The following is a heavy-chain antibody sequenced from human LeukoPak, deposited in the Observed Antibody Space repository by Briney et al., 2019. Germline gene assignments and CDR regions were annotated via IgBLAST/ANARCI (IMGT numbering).Heavy chain of an antibody. Sequence: PSETLSLTCTVSGGSFVPYYWSWIRQPPGKGLEWIAYIFYSGSTDYNPSLKSRVTISVDTSKNQFSLKLSSVTAADTAVYYCARRVSGGPTDFWGQGTLVTVSS. J-gene: IGHJ4*02. V-gene: IGHV4-59*01. CDR2: IFYSGST. D-gene: IGHD3-16*01. CDR3: ARRVSGGPTDF. CDR1: GGSFVPYY.